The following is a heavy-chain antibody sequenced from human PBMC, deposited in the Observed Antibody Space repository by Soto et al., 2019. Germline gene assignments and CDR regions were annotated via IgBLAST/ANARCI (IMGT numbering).Heavy chain of an antibody. D-gene: IGHD1-1*01. CDR2: IRNKAYRGTT. CDR1: GVNLDVYV. Sequence: GTLRLACLVSGVNLDVYVVSWFRQSPAKGLEWVGLIRNKAYRGTTEYAASVKGRFTISRDESKSSAHLEMNDLEIEDTAVNPCTTWHVWGNDALAHYNYTLDGWG. J-gene: IGHJ6*02. V-gene: IGHV3-49*03. CDR3: TTWHVWGNDALAHYNYTLDG.